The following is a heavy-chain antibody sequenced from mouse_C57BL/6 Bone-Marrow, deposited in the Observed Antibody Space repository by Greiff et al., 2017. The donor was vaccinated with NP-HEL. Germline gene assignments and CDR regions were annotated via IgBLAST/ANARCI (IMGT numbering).Heavy chain of an antibody. CDR1: GYSITSCYY. J-gene: IGHJ3*01. CDR3: ASYPYYDVSY. Sequence: EVKLMESGPGLVKPSQSLSLTCSVTGYSITSCYYWNWIRQLPGNKLEWMGYISYDGSNNYNPSLKNRISITRDTSKNQFFLKLNSVTTEDTATYYCASYPYYDVSYWGQGTLVTVSA. CDR2: ISYDGSN. D-gene: IGHD1-1*01. V-gene: IGHV3-6*01.